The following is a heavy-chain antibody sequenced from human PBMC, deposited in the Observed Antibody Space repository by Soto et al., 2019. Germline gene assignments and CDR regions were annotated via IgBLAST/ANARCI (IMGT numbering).Heavy chain of an antibody. CDR2: IYYSGNT. V-gene: IGHV4-59*01. Sequence: SETLSLTCTVSGDSISGYYWSWIRQPPGKGLQWIGYIYYSGNTNYNPSLKGRVTMSVDTSKNQFSLQVSSVTAADTAVYFCAKYRRTDAEGYTFDYWGQGALVTVSS. J-gene: IGHJ4*02. CDR1: GDSISGYY. D-gene: IGHD2-15*01. CDR3: AKYRRTDAEGYTFDY.